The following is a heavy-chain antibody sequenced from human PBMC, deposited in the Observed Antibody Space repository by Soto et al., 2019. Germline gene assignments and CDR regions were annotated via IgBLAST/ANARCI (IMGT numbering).Heavy chain of an antibody. V-gene: IGHV4-4*07. CDR1: GGSISSYR. Sequence: SETLSLTCTVSGGSISSYRWSWIRQPAGKGLEWIGRLNAYGNTHYNPSLKSRVTVSVDTSRNQFFLTLRSVTAADSAVYHCGRESGETWDYEASWGQGTPVTVSS. D-gene: IGHD1-7*01. CDR3: GRESGETWDYEAS. J-gene: IGHJ5*02. CDR2: LNAYGNT.